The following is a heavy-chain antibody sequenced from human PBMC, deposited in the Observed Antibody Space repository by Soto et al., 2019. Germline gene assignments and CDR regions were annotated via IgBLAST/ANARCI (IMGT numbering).Heavy chain of an antibody. V-gene: IGHV3-30*18. CDR1: GFSFDAYG. CDR3: TKEGRGYGGFDPNSYFEN. CDR2: ISYDGSHR. J-gene: IGHJ4*02. D-gene: IGHD5-12*01. Sequence: QVQLVESAGGVVQTGTSLRLSCSASGFSFDAYGMHWVRQTPGKGLEWVAVISYDGSHRTYGDSVKGRFTISRDNSKNTVHLQMNSLRAEDKALYYCTKEGRGYGGFDPNSYFENWGQGTQVTVSS.